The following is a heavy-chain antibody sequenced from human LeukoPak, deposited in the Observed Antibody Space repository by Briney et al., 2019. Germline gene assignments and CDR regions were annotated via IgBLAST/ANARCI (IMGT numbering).Heavy chain of an antibody. Sequence: GGSLRLSCAASGFTFSSYAMSWVRQAPGKGLEWVSAISGSGGSTYYADSVKGRFTISRDNSKNTLYLQMNSLRAEDTAVYYCAKDRIVVVVAAAYFDYWGRGTLVTVSS. CDR1: GFTFSSYA. CDR2: ISGSGGST. J-gene: IGHJ4*02. D-gene: IGHD2-15*01. CDR3: AKDRIVVVVAAAYFDY. V-gene: IGHV3-23*01.